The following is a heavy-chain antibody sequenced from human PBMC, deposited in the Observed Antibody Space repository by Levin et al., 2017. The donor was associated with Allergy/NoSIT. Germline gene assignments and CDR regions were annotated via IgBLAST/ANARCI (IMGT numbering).Heavy chain of an antibody. J-gene: IGHJ6*02. CDR3: AKDQEGYSSGLDV. V-gene: IGHV3-30*18. CDR1: GFTFSSYG. Sequence: PGGSLRLSCAASGFTFSSYGMHWVRQAPGKGLEWVAVISYDGSNKYYADSVKGRFTISRDNSKNTLYLQMNSLRAEDTAVYYCAKDQEGYSSGLDVWGQGTTVTVSS. D-gene: IGHD6-19*01. CDR2: ISYDGSNK.